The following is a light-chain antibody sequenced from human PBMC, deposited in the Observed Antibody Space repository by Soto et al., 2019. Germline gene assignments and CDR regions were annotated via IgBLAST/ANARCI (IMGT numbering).Light chain of an antibody. J-gene: IGLJ1*01. CDR1: SSDVGGYNY. V-gene: IGLV2-14*03. CDR3: SSYTSSSTLV. CDR2: DVN. Sequence: QYALTQPASVSGSPGQSITISCTGTSSDVGGYNYVSWYQQHPGKAPKLMIYDVNNRPSGVSYRFSGSKSGNTASLTISGLQAEDEADYYCSSYTSSSTLVFGTGTKLTVL.